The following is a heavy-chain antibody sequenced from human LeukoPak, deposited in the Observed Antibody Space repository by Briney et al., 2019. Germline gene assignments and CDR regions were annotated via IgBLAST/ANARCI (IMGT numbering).Heavy chain of an antibody. D-gene: IGHD4-17*01. CDR2: IRGSGDST. CDR3: AKPPMTTVTTRWFDP. V-gene: IGHV3-23*01. CDR1: GFTFSSYA. Sequence: GGSLRLSCAASGFTFSSYAMSWVRQAPGKGLEWVSAIRGSGDSTYYADSVKGRFTISRDNSKNTLYLHMYSLRAEDTAVYYCAKPPMTTVTTRWFDPWGQGTLVTVSS. J-gene: IGHJ5*02.